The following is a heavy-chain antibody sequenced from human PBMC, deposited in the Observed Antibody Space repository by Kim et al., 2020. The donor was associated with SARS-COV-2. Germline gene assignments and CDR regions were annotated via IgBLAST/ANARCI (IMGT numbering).Heavy chain of an antibody. D-gene: IGHD3-10*01. Sequence: SVRGRFTISRDNAKNTLYLQLNSLTAEDTAVYYCVRDRSYGSGSYYSLYDPWGQGSLVTVAS. V-gene: IGHV3-74*01. CDR3: VRDRSYGSGSYYSLYDP. J-gene: IGHJ5*02.